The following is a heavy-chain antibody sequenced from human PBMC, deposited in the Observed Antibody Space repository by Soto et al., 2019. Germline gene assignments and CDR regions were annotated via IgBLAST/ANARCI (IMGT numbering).Heavy chain of an antibody. CDR3: AREDSRARMDV. Sequence: GGSLRLSCAASGFTFSSYGMHWVRQAPGKGLEWVSYIRSSSTTQYADSVRGRFTISRDNAKNSLYLQMISLREEDTAVYYCAREDSRARMDVWGRGTTVTAP. CDR1: GFTFSSYG. CDR2: IRSSSTT. J-gene: IGHJ6*02. D-gene: IGHD3-22*01. V-gene: IGHV3-48*02.